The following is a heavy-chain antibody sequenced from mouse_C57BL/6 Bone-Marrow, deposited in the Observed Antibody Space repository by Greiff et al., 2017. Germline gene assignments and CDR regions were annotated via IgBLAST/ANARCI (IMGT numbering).Heavy chain of an antibody. J-gene: IGHJ2*01. D-gene: IGHD2-3*01. CDR1: GYAFTNYL. V-gene: IGHV1-54*01. Sequence: QVQLQQSGAELVRPGTSVKVSCKASGYAFTNYLIEWVKQRPGQGLEWIGVINPGSGGTNYNEKFKGKATLTADKSSSTAYMQLSSLTSEDSAVYCCARSLVDGYLGSYWGQGTTLTVSS. CDR2: INPGSGGT. CDR3: ARSLVDGYLGSY.